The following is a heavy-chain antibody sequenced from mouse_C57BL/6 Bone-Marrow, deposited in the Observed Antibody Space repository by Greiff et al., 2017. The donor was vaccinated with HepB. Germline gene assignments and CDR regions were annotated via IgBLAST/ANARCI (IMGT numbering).Heavy chain of an antibody. CDR3: ARAIYSNYAGFAY. D-gene: IGHD2-5*01. CDR2: INYDGSST. Sequence: VMLVESAGGLVQPGSSMKLSCTASGFTFSDYYMAWVRQVPEKGLEWVANINYDGSSTYYLDSLKSRFIISRDNAKNILYLQMSSLKSEDTATYYCARAIYSNYAGFAYWGQGTLVTVSA. CDR1: GFTFSDYY. J-gene: IGHJ3*01. V-gene: IGHV5-16*01.